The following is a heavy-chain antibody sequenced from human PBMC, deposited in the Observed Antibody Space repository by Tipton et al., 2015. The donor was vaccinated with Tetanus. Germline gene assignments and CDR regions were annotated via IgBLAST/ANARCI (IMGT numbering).Heavy chain of an antibody. CDR2: INPSGST. Sequence: TLSLTCAVYGGSFSGYYWTWIRQPPVKGLEWVGEINPSGSTNYNPSLKSRVTISVDKSKNRDSLKLNSVTAADTAGYYCARGSEGSTAWFPDHYGRDVGGQGTTVTVSS. J-gene: IGHJ6*02. CDR3: ARGSEGSTAWFPDHYGRDV. D-gene: IGHD6-19*01. V-gene: IGHV4-34*01. CDR1: GGSFSGYY.